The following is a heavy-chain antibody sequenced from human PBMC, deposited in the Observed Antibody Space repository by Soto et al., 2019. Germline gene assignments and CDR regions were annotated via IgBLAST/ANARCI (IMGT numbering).Heavy chain of an antibody. Sequence: ASVKVSCKTSGYTFTSYGISWVRQAPGQGLEWMGWITTDKGKTTYAQKFQGRVTITADKSTSTAYMELSSLRSEDTAVYYCAREATTMVRGVIITFNFDYWGQGTLVTVSS. CDR1: GYTFTSYG. V-gene: IGHV1-18*01. J-gene: IGHJ4*02. CDR3: AREATTMVRGVIITFNFDY. D-gene: IGHD3-10*01. CDR2: ITTDKGKT.